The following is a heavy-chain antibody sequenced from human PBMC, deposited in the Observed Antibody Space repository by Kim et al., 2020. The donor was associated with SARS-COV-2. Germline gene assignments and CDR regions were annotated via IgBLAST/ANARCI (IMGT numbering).Heavy chain of an antibody. J-gene: IGHJ4*02. Sequence: SETLSLTCTVSGASISSSGYYWGWIRQPPGKGLEWIGSVYYTGSTYYNPSLKSRVTISVDTSKNQFSLKLSSVTAADTAVYYGARHFRGTSIRFLWLFQLDYWGQGTLVTVSS. CDR1: GASISSSGYY. V-gene: IGHV4-39*01. CDR2: VYYTGST. CDR3: ARHFRGTSIRFLWLFQLDY. D-gene: IGHD2-2*02.